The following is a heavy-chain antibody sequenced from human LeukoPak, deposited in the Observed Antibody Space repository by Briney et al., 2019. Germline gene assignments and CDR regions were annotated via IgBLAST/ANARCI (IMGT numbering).Heavy chain of an antibody. D-gene: IGHD6-19*01. CDR3: ARDKGSSGWYGSYHFDY. CDR1: GFTVSSNY. V-gene: IGHV3-53*01. J-gene: IGHJ4*02. Sequence: GGSLRLPCAASGFTVSSNYMSWVRQAPGKGLERVSVIYSGGSIYYADSVKGRFTISRDNSKNTLYLQMNSLRAEDTAVYYCARDKGSSGWYGSYHFDYWGQGTLVTVSS. CDR2: IYSGGSI.